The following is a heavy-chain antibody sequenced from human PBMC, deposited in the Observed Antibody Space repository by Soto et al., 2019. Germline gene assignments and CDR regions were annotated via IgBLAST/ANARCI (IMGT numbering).Heavy chain of an antibody. CDR1: GFTFSSSG. CDR2: ISIRGDYR. Sequence: EGQLLQSGGGLVQPGESLRLSCAASGFTFSSSGMSWVRQAPGKGLEWVSSISIRGDYRYYADSVKGRFTISRDNSKKPLYLEISQLAAGDTALYYCANHGGFDFWGQGTMVAVSS. CDR3: ANHGGFDF. D-gene: IGHD4-17*01. V-gene: IGHV3-23*01. J-gene: IGHJ3*01.